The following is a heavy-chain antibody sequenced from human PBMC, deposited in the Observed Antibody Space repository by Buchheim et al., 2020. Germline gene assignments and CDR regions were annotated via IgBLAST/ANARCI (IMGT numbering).Heavy chain of an antibody. D-gene: IGHD5-18*01. V-gene: IGHV4-31*03. Sequence: QVQLQESGPGLVKPSQTLSLTCTVSGGSISSGGYYWSWIRQHPGKGLEWIGYIYYSGSTYYNPSLKSRVTISVDTSKNQFSLKLSSVTAADTAVYYCARGHLGQLWFRGFEVGRQRRYYFDYWGQGTL. CDR1: GGSISSGGYY. CDR2: IYYSGST. CDR3: ARGHLGQLWFRGFEVGRQRRYYFDY. J-gene: IGHJ4*02.